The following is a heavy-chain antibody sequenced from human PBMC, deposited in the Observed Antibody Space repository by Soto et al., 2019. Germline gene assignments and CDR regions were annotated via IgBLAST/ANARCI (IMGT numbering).Heavy chain of an antibody. Sequence: QVQLVESGGAVVQPGKSLRLSCAASGFSFNTYGMYWVRQAPGKGLEWVAAISYDGSNQYHADSVKGRFTISRDNSKSTLYLQMNSLRVEDTAVYYCAKDIVKYTYGACDYWGQGDRVTVSS. CDR1: GFSFNTYG. D-gene: IGHD5-18*01. CDR3: AKDIVKYTYGACDY. CDR2: ISYDGSNQ. V-gene: IGHV3-30*18. J-gene: IGHJ4*02.